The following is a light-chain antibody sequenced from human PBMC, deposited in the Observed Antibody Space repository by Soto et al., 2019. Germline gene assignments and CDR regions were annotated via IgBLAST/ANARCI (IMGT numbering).Light chain of an antibody. CDR2: AAS. V-gene: IGKV1-39*01. J-gene: IGKJ5*01. CDR3: QQSYDTPELP. Sequence: QMNPSPSSLSASVGDRVSITCRTSKYIDPYLNWYQQAPGKAPRLLIYAASTLQSGVPSRVSGSGSGTEFNLTISSLKLEDVATYYCQQSYDTPELPCGQGTRLEIK. CDR1: KYIDPY.